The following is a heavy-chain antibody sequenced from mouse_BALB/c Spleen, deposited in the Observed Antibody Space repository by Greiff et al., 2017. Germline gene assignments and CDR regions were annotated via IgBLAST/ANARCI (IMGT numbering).Heavy chain of an antibody. V-gene: IGHV3-2*02. CDR3: ARGDGSRFAY. J-gene: IGHJ3*01. Sequence: EVKLMESGPGLVKPSQSLSLTCTVTGYSITSDYAWNWIRQFPGNKLEWMGYISFSGSTSYNPSLKSRISITRDTSKNQFFLQLNSVTTEDTATYYCARGDGSRFAYWGQGTLVTVSA. D-gene: IGHD1-1*01. CDR1: GYSITSDYA. CDR2: ISFSGST.